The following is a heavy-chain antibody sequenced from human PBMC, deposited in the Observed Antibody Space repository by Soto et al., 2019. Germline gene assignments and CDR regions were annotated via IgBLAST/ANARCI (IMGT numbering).Heavy chain of an antibody. Sequence: PSETLSLTCAVYGGSFSCYYWSWIRQPPGKGLEWIGEINHSGGTNYNPSLKSRVTISVDTSKNQFSLKLSSVTAADTAVYYCARGPTVTPLDYWGQGTLVTVSS. V-gene: IGHV4-34*01. J-gene: IGHJ4*02. CDR3: ARGPTVTPLDY. D-gene: IGHD4-17*01. CDR1: GGSFSCYY. CDR2: INHSGGT.